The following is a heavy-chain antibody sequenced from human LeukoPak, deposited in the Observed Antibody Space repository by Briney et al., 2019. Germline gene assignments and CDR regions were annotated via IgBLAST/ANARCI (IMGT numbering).Heavy chain of an antibody. V-gene: IGHV3-23*01. J-gene: IGHJ6*02. Sequence: GGSLRLSCVASGLNFDDSAMHWVRQAPGKGLEWVSGISGTGGNTYYADSVKGRFTISRDNSKNTLYLQMNSLRAEDTAVFYCAKDREYSGSYRPGPTRYYYGMDVWGQGTTVTVSS. CDR3: AKDREYSGSYRPGPTRYYYGMDV. CDR2: ISGTGGNT. D-gene: IGHD1-26*01. CDR1: GLNFDDSA.